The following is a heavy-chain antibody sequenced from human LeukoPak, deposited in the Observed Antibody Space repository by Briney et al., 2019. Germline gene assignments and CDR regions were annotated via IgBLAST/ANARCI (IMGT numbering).Heavy chain of an antibody. Sequence: SGPTLVKPTQTLTLTCTFSGFSLSTSGVGVGWIRQRPGKALEWLALIYWDDDKRYSPSLKSRLTVTKDTSKNQVVLTMTHMDPVDTATYYCASVETGWFDPWGQGTLVTVSS. D-gene: IGHD4-23*01. CDR3: ASVETGWFDP. CDR1: GFSLSTSGVG. CDR2: IYWDDDK. J-gene: IGHJ5*02. V-gene: IGHV2-5*02.